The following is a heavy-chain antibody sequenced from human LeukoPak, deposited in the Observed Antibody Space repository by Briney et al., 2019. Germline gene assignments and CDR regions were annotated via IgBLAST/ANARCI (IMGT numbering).Heavy chain of an antibody. Sequence: GASVKVSCKASGYTFTSYDINWVRQATGQGLEWMGWMNPNSGNTGYAQKFQGRVTITADESTSTAYMELSSLRSEDTAVYYCARGQQGVSSGWLSPIDYWGQGTLATVPS. CDR2: MNPNSGNT. J-gene: IGHJ4*02. D-gene: IGHD6-19*01. V-gene: IGHV1-8*01. CDR1: GYTFTSYD. CDR3: ARGQQGVSSGWLSPIDY.